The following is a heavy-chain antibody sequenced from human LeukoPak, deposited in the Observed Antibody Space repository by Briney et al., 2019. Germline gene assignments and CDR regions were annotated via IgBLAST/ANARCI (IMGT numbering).Heavy chain of an antibody. J-gene: IGHJ4*02. V-gene: IGHV3-9*01. Sequence: GGSLRLSCAASGFTFDDYAMHWVRQAPGKGLEWVSGISWSSGSIGYADSVKGRFTISRDNAKNSLFLQMNSLRAEDTAVYYCARGITGTSPGYWGQGTLVTVSS. CDR3: ARGITGTSPGY. D-gene: IGHD1-7*01. CDR2: ISWSSGSI. CDR1: GFTFDDYA.